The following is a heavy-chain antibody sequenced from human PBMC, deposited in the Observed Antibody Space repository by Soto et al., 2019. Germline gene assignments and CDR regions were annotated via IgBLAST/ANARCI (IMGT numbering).Heavy chain of an antibody. Sequence: GGSLRLSCAASGFTFSSYAMHWVRQAPGKGLEWVAVISYDGSNKYYADSVKGRFTISRDNSKNTLYLQMNSLRAEDTAVYCCARDGAAAGQVYDYWGLGTLVTVSS. CDR2: ISYDGSNK. D-gene: IGHD6-13*01. J-gene: IGHJ4*02. CDR1: GFTFSSYA. CDR3: ARDGAAAGQVYDY. V-gene: IGHV3-30-3*01.